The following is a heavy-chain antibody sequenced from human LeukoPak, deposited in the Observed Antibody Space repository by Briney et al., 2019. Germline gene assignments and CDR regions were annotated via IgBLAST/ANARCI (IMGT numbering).Heavy chain of an antibody. J-gene: IGHJ4*02. CDR1: GGSISSGGYY. CDR3: ARASYGHGYFDY. V-gene: IGHV4-30-2*01. CDR2: IYHSGST. Sequence: SQTLSLTCTVSGGSISSGGYYWSWIRQPPGKGLEWIGYIYHSGSTYYNPSLKSRVTISVDRSKNQFSLKLSSVTAADTAVYYCARASYGHGYFDYWGQGTLVTVSS. D-gene: IGHD5-18*01.